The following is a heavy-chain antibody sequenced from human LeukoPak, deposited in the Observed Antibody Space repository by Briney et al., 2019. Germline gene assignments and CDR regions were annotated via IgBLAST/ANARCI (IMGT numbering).Heavy chain of an antibody. CDR1: GFTFNTFW. V-gene: IGHV3-7*01. CDR2: IKHDGGEE. CDR3: VREREPLSDFDY. J-gene: IGHJ4*02. Sequence: GGSLRLSCVASGFTFNTFWMTWVRQAPGKGLEWVAHIKHDGGEEYYVNSVKRRFTISRDNAKNSLYLEMDSLRPDDTAVYFCVREREPLSDFDYWGQGTLVTVSS. D-gene: IGHD1-14*01.